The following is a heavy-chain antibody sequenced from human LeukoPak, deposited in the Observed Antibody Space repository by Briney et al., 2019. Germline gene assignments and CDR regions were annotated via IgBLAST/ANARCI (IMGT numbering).Heavy chain of an antibody. Sequence: GASVKVSCKASGDTFSNHPISWVRQAPGQGLEWMGGIIPSFRTTNYAQKFQGRVTIAQDNSTSTAYMDLSSLRSDDKPVYYRARGRRMAVLNYFDCWGQKPLDSVSS. D-gene: IGHD5-24*01. CDR1: GDTFSNHP. J-gene: IGHJ4*02. CDR3: ARGRRMAVLNYFDC. CDR2: IIPSFRTT. V-gene: IGHV1-69*06.